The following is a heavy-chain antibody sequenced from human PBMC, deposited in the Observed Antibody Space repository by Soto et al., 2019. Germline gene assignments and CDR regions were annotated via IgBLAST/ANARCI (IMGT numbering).Heavy chain of an antibody. V-gene: IGHV4-59*08. CDR1: GGSITNYY. CDR2: IYYSGTT. D-gene: IGHD3-10*01. Sequence: SETLSLTCTVSGGSITNYYWSWIRQPPGKGLEWIGYIYYSGTTNYNPSLKSRVIISVDTSKNQFSLKLTSVTAADTAVYYCATPSGTDDAFDIWGRGTMVTVSS. J-gene: IGHJ3*02. CDR3: ATPSGTDDAFDI.